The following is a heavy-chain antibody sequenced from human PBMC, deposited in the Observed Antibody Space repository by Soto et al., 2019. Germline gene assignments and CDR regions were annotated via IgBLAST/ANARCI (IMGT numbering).Heavy chain of an antibody. D-gene: IGHD2-21*02. CDR2: ISYDGRET. CDR3: ATDPVAVTGSFIDS. J-gene: IGHJ4*02. Sequence: GDLRLSCAASVFTFSAYAFHWVRQAPGKGLEWLSVISYDGRETHYADSVEGRFIISRDSSKKTAYLQMNSLRGDDTAVYFCATDPVAVTGSFIDSWGQGTLVSVSS. V-gene: IGHV3-30-3*02. CDR1: VFTFSAYA.